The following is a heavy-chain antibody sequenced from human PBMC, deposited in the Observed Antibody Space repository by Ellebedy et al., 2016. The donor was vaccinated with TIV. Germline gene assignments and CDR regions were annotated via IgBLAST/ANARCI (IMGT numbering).Heavy chain of an antibody. V-gene: IGHV1-3*01. CDR1: GYTFTTYA. CDR2: INAAEGNT. Sequence: ASVKVSCKASGYTFTTYAIHWVRQAPGQSLEWMGWINAAEGNTRYSQKFQGRVSITRDTSATTAYMELRSLRSDDTAVYYCARDHWSSSSWGDYWGQGTLVTVSS. J-gene: IGHJ4*02. D-gene: IGHD6-13*01. CDR3: ARDHWSSSSWGDY.